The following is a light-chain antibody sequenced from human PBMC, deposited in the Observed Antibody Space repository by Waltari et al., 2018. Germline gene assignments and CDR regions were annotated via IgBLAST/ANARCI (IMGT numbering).Light chain of an antibody. CDR2: RDS. Sequence: SYKLTHAPSVSLSPGQTASITCSGDNLGDKLTAWIQQKPGQAPLLVISRDSKRRSGIPERFSGSNSGNTATLTISGTQAMDEADYYCRAWDSTAGHVFGTGTKFTVL. V-gene: IGLV3-1*01. CDR1: NLGDKL. J-gene: IGLJ1*01. CDR3: RAWDSTAGHV.